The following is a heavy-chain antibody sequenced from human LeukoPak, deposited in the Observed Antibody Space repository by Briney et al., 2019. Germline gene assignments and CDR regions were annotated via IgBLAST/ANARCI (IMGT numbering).Heavy chain of an antibody. Sequence: GGSLRLSCAASGFIFSNTWIHWVRQAPGKGLVWVSRINTDGSSTNYADSVKGRFTISRDNAKNTLYLQMNSLRAEDTAVYYCATDRSSIAARPHWGQGTLVTVSS. V-gene: IGHV3-74*01. CDR3: ATDRSSIAARPH. J-gene: IGHJ4*02. CDR1: GFIFSNTW. D-gene: IGHD6-6*01. CDR2: INTDGSST.